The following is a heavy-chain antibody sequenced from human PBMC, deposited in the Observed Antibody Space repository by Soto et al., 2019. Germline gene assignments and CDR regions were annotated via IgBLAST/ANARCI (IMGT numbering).Heavy chain of an antibody. Sequence: EVQLLESGGGLVQPGGSLRLSCAASGFTFSSYAMRWVRQSPGKGLEWVSAISGSGGSTYYADSVKGRFTISRDNSKNALDLQMNSLRAEDTAVYYCAKLRWTPPFDYWGQGTLVTVSS. CDR1: GFTFSSYA. CDR2: ISGSGGST. V-gene: IGHV3-23*01. J-gene: IGHJ4*02. CDR3: AKLRWTPPFDY. D-gene: IGHD2-15*01.